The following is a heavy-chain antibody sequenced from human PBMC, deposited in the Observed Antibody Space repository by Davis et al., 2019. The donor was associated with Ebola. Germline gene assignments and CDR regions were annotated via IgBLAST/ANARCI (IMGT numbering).Heavy chain of an antibody. CDR2: INHSGST. Sequence: PSETLSLTCAVYGGSFSGYYWSWIRQPPGKGLEWIGEINHSGSTNYNPSLKSRVTISVDKSKNQFSLKLSSVTAADTAVYYCARVGYCTNGVCYQGDRAFDIWGQGTMVTVSS. J-gene: IGHJ3*02. CDR3: ARVGYCTNGVCYQGDRAFDI. V-gene: IGHV4-34*01. CDR1: GGSFSGYY. D-gene: IGHD2-8*01.